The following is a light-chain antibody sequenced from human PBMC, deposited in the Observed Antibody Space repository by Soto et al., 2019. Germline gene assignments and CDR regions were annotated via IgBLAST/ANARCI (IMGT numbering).Light chain of an antibody. CDR3: QQRSNWPLT. Sequence: EIVLTQSPATLSLSPGERVTLSCRASQSISSYLGWYQQKPGQAPRLLIYDASNRATGIPARFSGSGFGTDFTLTISSLEAEDFAVYYCQQRSNWPLTFCGGTKVEIK. J-gene: IGKJ4*01. V-gene: IGKV3-11*01. CDR2: DAS. CDR1: QSISSY.